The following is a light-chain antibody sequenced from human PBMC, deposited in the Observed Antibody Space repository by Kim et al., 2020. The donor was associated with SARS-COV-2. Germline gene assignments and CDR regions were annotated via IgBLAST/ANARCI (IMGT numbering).Light chain of an antibody. J-gene: IGKJ4*01. CDR1: QNINNY. CDR2: VAS. V-gene: IGKV1-16*02. CDR3: QQYYSYPLT. Sequence: ASIGDRVTVTCRASQNINNYLVWIQQKPGTAPESLIYVASTLQSGVPPKFSGSGSGTDFTLTISSLQPEDFATYYCQQYYSYPLTFGGGTKVDIK.